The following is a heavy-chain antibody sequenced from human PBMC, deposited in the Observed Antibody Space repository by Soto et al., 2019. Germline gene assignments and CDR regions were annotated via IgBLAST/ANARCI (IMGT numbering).Heavy chain of an antibody. CDR2: INHSGST. Sequence: QVQLQQWGAGLLKPSETLSLTCAVYGGSFSGYYWSWIRQPPGKGLEWIGEINHSGSTNYNPSLKSRVNISVDTSKNQFSLKLSSVTAADTAVYYCARGARYYYYYYGMDVWGQGTTVTVSS. CDR1: GGSFSGYY. CDR3: ARGARYYYYYYGMDV. V-gene: IGHV4-34*01. J-gene: IGHJ6*02.